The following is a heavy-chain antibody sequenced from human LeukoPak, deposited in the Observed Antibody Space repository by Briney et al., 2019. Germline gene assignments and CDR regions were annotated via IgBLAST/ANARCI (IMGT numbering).Heavy chain of an antibody. CDR1: GGSISSYY. CDR2: IYTSGST. J-gene: IGHJ3*02. D-gene: IGHD2-2*01. Sequence: PSETLSLTCTVSGGSISSYYWSRIRQPAGKGLEWIGRIYTSGSTNYNPSLKSRVTMSVDTSKNQFSLKLSSVTAADTAVYYCARYLPAATNDAFDIWGQGTMVTVSS. CDR3: ARYLPAATNDAFDI. V-gene: IGHV4-4*07.